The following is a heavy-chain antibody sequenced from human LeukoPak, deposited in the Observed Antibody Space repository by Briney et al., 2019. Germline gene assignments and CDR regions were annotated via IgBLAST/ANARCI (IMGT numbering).Heavy chain of an antibody. CDR3: ARRRFRADSRGSYQNDALDI. Sequence: PGGSLRLSCAASAFTFSTYSMSWVRQAPGKGLEWVSYISSSSSTLYYADSVKGRFTISRDNAKNSLYLQMNSLRAEDTAVYYCARRRFRADSRGSYQNDALDIWGQGTLVTVSS. CDR1: AFTFSTYS. D-gene: IGHD3-22*01. V-gene: IGHV3-48*04. J-gene: IGHJ3*02. CDR2: ISSSSSTL.